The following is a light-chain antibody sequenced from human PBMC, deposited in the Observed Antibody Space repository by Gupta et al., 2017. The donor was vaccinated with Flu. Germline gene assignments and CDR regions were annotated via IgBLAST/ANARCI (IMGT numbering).Light chain of an antibody. Sequence: QMTQTPFSLSASVADSVTISCQATHDLHNCVNWYKQKPAKAPKLLIYEASSWETGVSSRFSGSGVGKDVTFTIISRQQEEVAAYYCHQHEDLPPFTFGQGTKMDI. V-gene: IGKV1-33*01. CDR1: HDLHNC. CDR2: EAS. CDR3: HQHEDLPPFT. J-gene: IGKJ2*01.